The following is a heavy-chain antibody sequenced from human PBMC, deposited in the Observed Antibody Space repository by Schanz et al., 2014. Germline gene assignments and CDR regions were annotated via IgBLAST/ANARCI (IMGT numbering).Heavy chain of an antibody. CDR2: INWSDGGST. V-gene: IGHV3-20*04. CDR3: ARGGPAYYFDD. Sequence: EVQLVESGGGVVRPGGSLRLSCAASGFTFENYALTWVRQVPGKGLEWVSRINWSDGGSTGYADSVRGRFTISRDNAKNSLFLQMNSLRPEDTAVYYCARGGPAYYFDDWGQGTLVIVSS. CDR1: GFTFENYA. J-gene: IGHJ4*02.